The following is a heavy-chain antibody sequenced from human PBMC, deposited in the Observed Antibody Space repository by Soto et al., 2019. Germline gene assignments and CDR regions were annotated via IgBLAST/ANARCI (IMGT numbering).Heavy chain of an antibody. V-gene: IGHV3-74*01. J-gene: IGHJ4*02. CDR2: INSDGSAT. Sequence: PGGSLRLSCAASGFTFSSYWMHWVRQAPGKGLVWVSRINSDGSATSYADSVKGRFAISRDSAENTLYLQMNSLGAEDTAVYYCARAKYYYDTSGYPSYYFDYWGQGTLVTVSS. CDR3: ARAKYYYDTSGYPSYYFDY. D-gene: IGHD3-22*01. CDR1: GFTFSSYW.